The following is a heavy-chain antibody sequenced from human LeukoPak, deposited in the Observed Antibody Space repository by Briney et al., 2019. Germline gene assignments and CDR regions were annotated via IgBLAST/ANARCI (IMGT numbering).Heavy chain of an antibody. Sequence: GGSLRLSCAASGFIFSSFGMHWVRQAPGKGLEWVAVISYDGSNKYYADSVKGRFTISRDNSKNTLYLQMNSLRAEDTAVYYCARGGRYDSSGYLHYFDYWGQGTLVTVSS. V-gene: IGHV3-30*03. J-gene: IGHJ4*02. CDR3: ARGGRYDSSGYLHYFDY. CDR1: GFIFSSFG. CDR2: ISYDGSNK. D-gene: IGHD3-22*01.